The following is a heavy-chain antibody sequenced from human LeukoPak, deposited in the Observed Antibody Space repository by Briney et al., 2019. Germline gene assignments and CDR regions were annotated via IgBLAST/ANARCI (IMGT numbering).Heavy chain of an antibody. V-gene: IGHV5-51*01. CDR2: INPGDSDT. J-gene: IGHJ4*02. CDR3: ARHKADLVATYYFDF. CDR1: GYSFTNHW. D-gene: IGHD5-12*01. Sequence: GESLKISCKGSGYSFTNHWIGWERQMPGRGLEWMGIINPGDSDTRYSPSFQGQVTFSADKSITTAYLQWSSLKASDTAMYYCARHKADLVATYYFDFWGQGTLVTVSS.